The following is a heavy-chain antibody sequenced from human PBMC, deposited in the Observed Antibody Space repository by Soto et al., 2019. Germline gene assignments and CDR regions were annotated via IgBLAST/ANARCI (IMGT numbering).Heavy chain of an antibody. J-gene: IGHJ4*02. CDR2: INAGNGNT. Sequence: QVQLVQFGAEEKKPGASVKVSCKASGYTFTSYAMHWVRQAPGQRLEWMGWINAGNGNTKYSQKFQGRVTITTDTSASTAYMELSSLRSEDTAVYYCARGSGVVVTDWGQGTLVTVSS. CDR1: GYTFTSYA. D-gene: IGHD2-2*01. V-gene: IGHV1-3*05. CDR3: ARGSGVVVTD.